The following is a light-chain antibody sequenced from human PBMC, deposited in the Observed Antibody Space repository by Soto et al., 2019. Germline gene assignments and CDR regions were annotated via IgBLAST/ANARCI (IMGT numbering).Light chain of an antibody. J-gene: IGKJ4*01. V-gene: IGKV3-15*01. Sequence: EIVMTQSPATLSVSPGEGATLSCRASQGIGDTLAWYQQKPGQTPRLLIYDTSIRATGVPARFSGSRSGAEVTLAISSLPSEGFAVYYCQQCVTWPLNFGGGTNVESK. CDR3: QQCVTWPLN. CDR1: QGIGDT. CDR2: DTS.